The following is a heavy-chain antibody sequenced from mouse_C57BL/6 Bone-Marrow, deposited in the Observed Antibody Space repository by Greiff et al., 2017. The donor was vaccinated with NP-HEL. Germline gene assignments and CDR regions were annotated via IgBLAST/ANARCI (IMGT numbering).Heavy chain of an antibody. Sequence: VKLVESDAELVKPGASVKISCKVSGYTFTDHTIHWMKQRPEQGLEWIGYIYPRDGSTKYNEKFKGKATLTADKSSSTAYMQLNSLTSEDSAVYFCARGRYRGYYFDYWGQGTTLTVSS. D-gene: IGHD1-1*01. V-gene: IGHV1-78*01. J-gene: IGHJ2*01. CDR2: IYPRDGST. CDR1: GYTFTDHT. CDR3: ARGRYRGYYFDY.